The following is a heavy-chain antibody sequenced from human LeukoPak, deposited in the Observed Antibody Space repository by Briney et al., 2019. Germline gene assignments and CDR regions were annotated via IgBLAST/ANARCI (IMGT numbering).Heavy chain of an antibody. Sequence: ASVTVSFKASGYTFTSYDINWVRQATGQGLEWMGWMYPTSGNTGYAQKFQGRVTMTRNTSISTAYMELSSLRSEDTAVYYCARKPYCSSSSCYEDAFDIWGQGTMVTVSS. CDR2: MYPTSGNT. CDR3: ARKPYCSSSSCYEDAFDI. CDR1: GYTFTSYD. J-gene: IGHJ3*02. V-gene: IGHV1-8*01. D-gene: IGHD2-2*01.